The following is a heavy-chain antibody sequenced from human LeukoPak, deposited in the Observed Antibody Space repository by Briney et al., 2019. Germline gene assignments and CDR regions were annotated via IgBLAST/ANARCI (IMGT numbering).Heavy chain of an antibody. J-gene: IGHJ4*01. V-gene: IGHV3-21*01. D-gene: IGHD5-24*01. CDR3: ARAVDRPSETPDY. CDR1: GFTFSSYS. CDR2: ISSSSSYI. Sequence: PGGSLRLSCAASGFTFSSYSMNWVRQAPGKGLEWVSSISSSSSYIYYADSVKGRFTISRDNAKNSLYLQMNSLRAEDTAVYYCARAVDRPSETPDYWGQEPWSPSPQ.